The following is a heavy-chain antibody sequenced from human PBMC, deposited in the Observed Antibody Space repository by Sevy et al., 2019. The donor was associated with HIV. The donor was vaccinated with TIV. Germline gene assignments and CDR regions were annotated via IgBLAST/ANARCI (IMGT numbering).Heavy chain of an antibody. CDR3: ARAAYYCSTTSCYLDY. V-gene: IGHV3-21*01. CDR2: ISNSSSYI. CDR1: GFTFSTYT. Sequence: GGSLRLSCAASGFTFSTYTMNWVRQAPGKGLEWVSSISNSSSYIYYSDSVKGRFTISRDNAKNSLYLQMNSLRVEDTAMYYCARAAYYCSTTSCYLDYWGQGTLVTVSS. J-gene: IGHJ4*02. D-gene: IGHD2-2*01.